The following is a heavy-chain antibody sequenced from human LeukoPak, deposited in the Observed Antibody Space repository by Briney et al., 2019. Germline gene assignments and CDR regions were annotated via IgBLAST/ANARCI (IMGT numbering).Heavy chain of an antibody. Sequence: SETLSLTCTVSGGSISSYYWSWIRQPPGKGLEWMGYIYYSGSTNYNPSLKSRVTISVDTSKNQFSLKLSSVTAADTAVYYCARESPPRQYCSGGSCYLGGNDAFDIWGQGTMVTVSS. D-gene: IGHD2-15*01. CDR1: GGSISSYY. CDR3: ARESPPRQYCSGGSCYLGGNDAFDI. V-gene: IGHV4-59*01. J-gene: IGHJ3*02. CDR2: IYYSGST.